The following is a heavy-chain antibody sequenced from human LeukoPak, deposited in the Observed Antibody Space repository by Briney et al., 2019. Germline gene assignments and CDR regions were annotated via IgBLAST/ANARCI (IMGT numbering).Heavy chain of an antibody. V-gene: IGHV4-34*01. J-gene: IGHJ6*02. CDR2: INHSGST. CDR1: GGSFSGYY. Sequence: SETLSLTCAVYGGSFSGYYWSWIRQPPGKGLEWIGEINHSGSTNYNPSLKSRVTISVDTSKNQFSLKLSSVTAADTAVYYCARAGFGWLQYYYYGMDVWGQGTTVTVSS. CDR3: ARAGFGWLQYYYYGMDV. D-gene: IGHD5-24*01.